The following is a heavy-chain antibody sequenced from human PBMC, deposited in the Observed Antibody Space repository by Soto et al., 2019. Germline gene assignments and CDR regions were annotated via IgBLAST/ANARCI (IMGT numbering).Heavy chain of an antibody. CDR3: ARVRSEHVTGIDY. D-gene: IGHD1-20*01. V-gene: IGHV4-31*03. J-gene: IGHJ4*02. Sequence: QVQLQESGPGLVKPSQTMSLTCTVSGGSISSGGYYWSWIRQHPGKGLEWIGYIYYSGSTYYNPSLKRRVTISVDTSKNQFSLKLSSVTAADTAVYYCARVRSEHVTGIDYWGQGTLVTVSS. CDR2: IYYSGST. CDR1: GGSISSGGYY.